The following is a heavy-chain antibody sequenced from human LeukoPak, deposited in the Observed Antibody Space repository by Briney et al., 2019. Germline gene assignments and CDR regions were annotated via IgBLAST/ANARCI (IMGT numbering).Heavy chain of an antibody. CDR2: ISAYNGNT. J-gene: IGHJ6*02. V-gene: IGHV1-18*01. D-gene: IGHD6-19*01. CDR3: ARDGVSGWLQDGMDV. CDR1: GYTFTSYG. Sequence: ASVKVSCKASGYTFTSYGISWVRQAHGQGLEWMGWISAYNGNTNYAQKLQGRVTMTTDTSTSTAYMELRSLRSDDTAVYYCARDGVSGWLQDGMDVWGQGTTVTVSS.